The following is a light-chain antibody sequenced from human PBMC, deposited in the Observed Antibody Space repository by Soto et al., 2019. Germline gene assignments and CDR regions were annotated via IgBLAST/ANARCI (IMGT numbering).Light chain of an antibody. Sequence: AIQLTQSPSSLSASVGDRVTITCRASQGISSALAWYQQKPGQAPKLLIYDASSLESGVPSRFSGSGSGTDFTLTSSSLQPEDFATYYCQQFNSYPRTFGPGNKVDIK. CDR2: DAS. V-gene: IGKV1-13*02. CDR3: QQFNSYPRT. J-gene: IGKJ3*01. CDR1: QGISSA.